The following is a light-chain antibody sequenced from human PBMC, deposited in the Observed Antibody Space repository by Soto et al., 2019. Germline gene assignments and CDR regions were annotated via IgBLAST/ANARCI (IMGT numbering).Light chain of an antibody. CDR3: QQYNDWPFT. CDR1: QSVSSN. J-gene: IGKJ3*01. V-gene: IGKV3-15*01. Sequence: EIAMTQSPATLSVSPGERATLSCRASQSVSSNFAWYQQKPGQAPRLLIYGASTRATGIPARFSGSGSGTEFTLTISSLQSEDFAVYYCQQYNDWPFTFGTGTKVDIK. CDR2: GAS.